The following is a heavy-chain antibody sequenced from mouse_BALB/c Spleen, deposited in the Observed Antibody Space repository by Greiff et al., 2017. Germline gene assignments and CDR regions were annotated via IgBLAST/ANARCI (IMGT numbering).Heavy chain of an antibody. D-gene: IGHD4-1*01. V-gene: IGHV1-7*01. CDR1: GYTFTSYW. Sequence: VQLQQSGAELAKPGASVKMSCTASGYTFTSYWMHWVKQRPGQGLEWIGYINPSTGYTEYNQKFKDKATLTADKSSSTAYMQLSSLTSEDSAVYYCARRGLGLYYFDDWGQGTTLTVSS. CDR3: ARRGLGLYYFDD. CDR2: INPSTGYT. J-gene: IGHJ2*01.